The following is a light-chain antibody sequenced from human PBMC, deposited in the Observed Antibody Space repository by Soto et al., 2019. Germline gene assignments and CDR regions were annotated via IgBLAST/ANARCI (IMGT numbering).Light chain of an antibody. Sequence: DIQMTQSPSSVSASVGDRVTITCRASQGISTWLAWYQQKPGKAHKLLIYDPSSLQSGVPSRFSGSGAGKDFTLTISSLQPEYFATNYCRQAKSFPLTFGGGTKVDIK. CDR2: DPS. J-gene: IGKJ4*01. CDR3: RQAKSFPLT. CDR1: QGISTW. V-gene: IGKV1D-12*01.